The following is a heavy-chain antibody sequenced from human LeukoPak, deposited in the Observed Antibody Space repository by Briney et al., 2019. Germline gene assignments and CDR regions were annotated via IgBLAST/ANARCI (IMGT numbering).Heavy chain of an antibody. Sequence: SETLSLTCTVSGGSISSYYWSWIRQPPGKGLEWIGYIYYSGSTNYNPSLKSRVTISVDTSKNQFSLKLSSVTAADTAVYYCARDTDYYDSSGYYDGFDYWGQGTLVTVSS. V-gene: IGHV4-59*12. D-gene: IGHD3-22*01. J-gene: IGHJ4*02. CDR2: IYYSGST. CDR3: ARDTDYYDSSGYYDGFDY. CDR1: GGSISSYY.